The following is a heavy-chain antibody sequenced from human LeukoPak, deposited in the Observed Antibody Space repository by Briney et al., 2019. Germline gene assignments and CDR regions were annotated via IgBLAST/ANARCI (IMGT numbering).Heavy chain of an antibody. Sequence: GMPLRLSCSAWRFTYSRYHMHCLPHSPGEGVEGVAHMWYDGINEYYAHSEKPLLTLSRDNSRNTMYLQLNNLRAEGMAVDYSAKGDSFGAPKTKVFDVWGQGTMVTVSS. J-gene: IGHJ6*02. CDR1: RFTYSRYH. CDR3: AKGDSFGAPKTKVFDV. CDR2: MWYDGINE. V-gene: IGHV3-33*06. D-gene: IGHD1-14*01.